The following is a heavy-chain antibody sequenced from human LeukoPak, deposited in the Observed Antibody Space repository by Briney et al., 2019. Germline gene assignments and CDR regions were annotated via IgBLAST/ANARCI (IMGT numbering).Heavy chain of an antibody. CDR3: AKANGGSSYGYWDY. CDR1: GFTVSSNY. D-gene: IGHD5-18*01. Sequence: GSLRLSCAASGFTVSSNYMSWVRQAPGKGLEWVSVIYSGGSTYYADSVKGRFTISRDNSKNTLYLQMNSLRTEDTAVYFCAKANGGSSYGYWDYWGQGALVTVSS. V-gene: IGHV3-53*01. J-gene: IGHJ4*02. CDR2: IYSGGST.